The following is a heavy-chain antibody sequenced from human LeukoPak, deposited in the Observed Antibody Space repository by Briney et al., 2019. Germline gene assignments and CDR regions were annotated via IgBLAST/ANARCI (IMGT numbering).Heavy chain of an antibody. V-gene: IGHV3-53*01. Sequence: GGSLRLSCAASGFTVSNNYMTWVRQAPRKGLEWVSLISTGGSPYYTDSVKGRFTISRDNSKNTLFLQMNSLRAEDTAVYYCVRGFRGYSFDYWGQGTLVTVSS. CDR2: ISTGGSP. CDR3: VRGFRGYSFDY. CDR1: GFTVSNNY. J-gene: IGHJ4*02.